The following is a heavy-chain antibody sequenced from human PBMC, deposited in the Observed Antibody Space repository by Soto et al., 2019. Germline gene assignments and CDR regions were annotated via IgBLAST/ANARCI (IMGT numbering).Heavy chain of an antibody. D-gene: IGHD1-26*01. V-gene: IGHV5-10-1*01. CDR3: ATNPQHHTTNQGGMDV. Sequence: PGESLKISCKGSGYSFTSYWISWVRQMPGKGLEWMGRIDPSDSYTNYSPSFQGHVTISADKSISTAYLQWSSLKASDTAMYYCATNPQHHTTNQGGMDVWGQGTTVTVSS. CDR1: GYSFTSYW. CDR2: IDPSDSYT. J-gene: IGHJ6*02.